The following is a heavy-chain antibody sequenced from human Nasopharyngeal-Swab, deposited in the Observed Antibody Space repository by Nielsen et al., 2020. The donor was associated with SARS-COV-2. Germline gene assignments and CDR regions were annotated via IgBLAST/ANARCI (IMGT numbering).Heavy chain of an antibody. CDR2: IIPIFGTA. D-gene: IGHD6-13*01. J-gene: IGHJ5*02. Sequence: WVRQAPGQGLEWMGGIIPIFGTANYAQKFQGRVTITADKSTSTAYMELSSLRSEDTAVYYCARGGSSSERIWFDPWGQGTLVTVSS. V-gene: IGHV1-69*06. CDR3: ARGGSSSERIWFDP.